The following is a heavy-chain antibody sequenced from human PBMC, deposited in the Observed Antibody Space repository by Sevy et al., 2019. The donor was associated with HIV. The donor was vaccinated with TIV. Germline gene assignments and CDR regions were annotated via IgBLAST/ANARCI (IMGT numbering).Heavy chain of an antibody. V-gene: IGHV1-18*01. CDR3: ARVGYGDYVRYYYYYGMDV. CDR2: ISAYNGNT. Sequence: ASVKVSCKASGYTFTSYGISWVRQAPGQGLEWMGWISAYNGNTNYAQKLQGRVTMTTDTSTSTAYMELRSLRSDDTAVYYCARVGYGDYVRYYYYYGMDVWGQGTTVTVSS. D-gene: IGHD4-17*01. J-gene: IGHJ6*02. CDR1: GYTFTSYG.